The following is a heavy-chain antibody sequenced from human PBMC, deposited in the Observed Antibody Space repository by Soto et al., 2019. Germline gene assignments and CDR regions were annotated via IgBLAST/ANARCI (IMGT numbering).Heavy chain of an antibody. D-gene: IGHD6-13*01. CDR2: IIPIFGTA. V-gene: IGHV1-69*13. J-gene: IGHJ4*02. CDR1: GGTFSSYP. CDR3: ARDRDIVAVGTKFDY. Sequence: SVKVSCKASGGTFSSYPISWVRQAPGQGLEWMGGIIPIFGTANYAQKFLGRVTITADESTSTAYMELSSLGSEDTAVYYCARDRDIVAVGTKFDYWGQGTLVTVSS.